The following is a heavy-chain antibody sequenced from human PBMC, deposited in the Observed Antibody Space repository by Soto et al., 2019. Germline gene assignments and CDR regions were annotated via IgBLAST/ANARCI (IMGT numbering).Heavy chain of an antibody. CDR1: GYTLTELS. D-gene: IGHD6-13*01. Sequence: ASVKVACKVSGYTLTELSMHWVRQAPGKGLEWMGGFDPEDGETIYAQKFQVIVTMTEDTSTDTAYMELSSLRSEDTAVYYCATDTLRAAAATYIIDAFDIWDKETRVTASS. CDR2: FDPEDGET. CDR3: ATDTLRAAAATYIIDAFDI. V-gene: IGHV1-24*01. J-gene: IGHJ3*02.